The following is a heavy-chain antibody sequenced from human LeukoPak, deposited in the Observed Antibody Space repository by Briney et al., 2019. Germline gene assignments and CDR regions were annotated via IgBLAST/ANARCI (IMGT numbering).Heavy chain of an antibody. V-gene: IGHV4-59*01. Sequence: SETLSLTCTVSGGSISSYYWSWIRQPPGKGLEWIGYIYYSGSTNYNPSLKSRVTISVDTSKNQFSLRLSSVTAADTAVYYCARGGYSGYDFDYWGQGTLVTVSS. D-gene: IGHD5-12*01. CDR1: GGSISSYY. J-gene: IGHJ4*02. CDR3: ARGGYSGYDFDY. CDR2: IYYSGST.